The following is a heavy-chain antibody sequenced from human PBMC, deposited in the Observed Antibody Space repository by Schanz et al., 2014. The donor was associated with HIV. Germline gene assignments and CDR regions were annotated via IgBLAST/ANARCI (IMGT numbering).Heavy chain of an antibody. CDR1: GFTFRDSV. V-gene: IGHV3-23*01. Sequence: EVQLLESGGNLVHPGGSLRLSCAASGFTFRDSVVSWVRQAPGKGLEWIASISSTSTYRFYAGSVKGRFTISRDNSKNTLYLQMNRLRAEDTAVYYCAKCPTMVRGTGMDVWGQGAAVTVSS. J-gene: IGHJ6*02. CDR3: AKCPTMVRGTGMDV. CDR2: ISSTSTYR. D-gene: IGHD3-10*01.